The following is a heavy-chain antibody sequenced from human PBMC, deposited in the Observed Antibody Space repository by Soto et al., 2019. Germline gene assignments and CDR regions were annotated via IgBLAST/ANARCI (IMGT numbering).Heavy chain of an antibody. J-gene: IGHJ3*02. D-gene: IGHD3-10*01. CDR3: ARDKEVRGWFGEFHTTTDAFDI. CDR1: GYTFTSYG. Sequence: QVQLVQSGAEVKKPGASVKVSCKASGYTFTSYGISWVRQAPGQGLEWMGWISAYNGNTNYAQKLQGRVTMTTDTSTSTAYMELRSLRSDDTAVYYCARDKEVRGWFGEFHTTTDAFDIWGQGTMVTVSS. CDR2: ISAYNGNT. V-gene: IGHV1-18*01.